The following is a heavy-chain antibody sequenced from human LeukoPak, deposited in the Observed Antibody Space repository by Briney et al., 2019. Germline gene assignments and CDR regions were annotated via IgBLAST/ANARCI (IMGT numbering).Heavy chain of an antibody. CDR1: GYTFTSYG. CDR2: ISAYNGNT. CDR3: ARDGLYDFWSGYYTEASHFDY. D-gene: IGHD3-3*01. J-gene: IGHJ4*02. Sequence: ASVKVSCKASGYTFTSYGISWVRQAPGQGLEWMGWISAYNGNTNYAQKLQGRVTMTTDTSTSTAYMELRSLRSDDTAVCYCARDGLYDFWSGYYTEASHFDYWGQGTLVTVSS. V-gene: IGHV1-18*01.